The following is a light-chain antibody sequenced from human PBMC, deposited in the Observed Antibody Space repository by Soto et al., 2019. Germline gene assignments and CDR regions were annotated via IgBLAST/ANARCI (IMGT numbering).Light chain of an antibody. Sequence: EIVLAQSPDTLSLSPGERATLSCRTSQSMSTNYLAWYQQKSGQPPRLLIYGASIRATSIPDRFSGSGSGTDFTLTISRLEPEDFAVYYCHQYDSSPLTFGDGAKVEIK. CDR2: GAS. V-gene: IGKV3-20*01. CDR3: HQYDSSPLT. CDR1: QSMSTNY. J-gene: IGKJ4*01.